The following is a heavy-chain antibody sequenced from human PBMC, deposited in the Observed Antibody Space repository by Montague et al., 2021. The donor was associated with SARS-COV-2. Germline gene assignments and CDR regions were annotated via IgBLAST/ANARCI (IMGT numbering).Heavy chain of an antibody. V-gene: IGHV4-39*07. Sequence: SETLSLTCTVSGASISSSSYYWGWIRQPPGKGLEWIGSIDYSGSTYYKPSLESRVTISVDTSKNQFSLKLSSVTAADTAVYYCARDGGTVTTFLGVGYVRGGFNRFDPWGQGTLVTVSS. CDR1: GASISSSSYY. CDR2: IDYSGST. J-gene: IGHJ5*02. CDR3: ARDGGTVTTFLGVGYVRGGFNRFDP. D-gene: IGHD4-17*01.